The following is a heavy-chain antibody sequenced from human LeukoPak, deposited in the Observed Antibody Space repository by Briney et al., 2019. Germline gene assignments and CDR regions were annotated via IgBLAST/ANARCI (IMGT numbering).Heavy chain of an antibody. CDR3: ARGGYSYGYVDY. D-gene: IGHD5-18*01. J-gene: IGHJ4*02. V-gene: IGHV4-34*01. CDR2: INHSGST. CDR1: GGSFSGYY. Sequence: SETLSLTCAVSGGSFSGYYWTWIRQPPGKGLEWIGEINHSGSTNYNPSLKSRVTISVDTSKNQFSLKLSSVTAADTAVYYCARGGYSYGYVDYWGQGTLVTVSS.